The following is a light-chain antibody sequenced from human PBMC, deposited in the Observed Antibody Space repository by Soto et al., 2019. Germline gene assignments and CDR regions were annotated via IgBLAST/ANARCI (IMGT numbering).Light chain of an antibody. CDR2: LNSDGSH. Sequence: QLVLTQSPSASASLGASVKLTCTLSSGHSSYAIAWHQQQPEKGPRYLMKLNSDGSHTKGDGIPDRFSGSSSGAERYLTISGLQSEDEADYYCQTWGTGIVVFAGGTKVTVL. J-gene: IGLJ2*01. CDR3: QTWGTGIVV. V-gene: IGLV4-69*01. CDR1: SGHSSYA.